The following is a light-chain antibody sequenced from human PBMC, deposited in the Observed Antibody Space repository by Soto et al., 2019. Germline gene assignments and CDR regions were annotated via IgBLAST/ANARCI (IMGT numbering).Light chain of an antibody. J-gene: IGLJ1*01. V-gene: IGLV2-23*02. CDR1: SSDVGSYNL. Sequence: SVLTQPASVSGSPGHSITLSCTGTSSDVGSYNLVSWYQQHPGKAPKFMIFEVTQRPSGVSNRFSGSKSGNTASLTISGLQAEDEADYYCCSYAGSSTYVFGTGTKVTVL. CDR2: EVT. CDR3: CSYAGSSTYV.